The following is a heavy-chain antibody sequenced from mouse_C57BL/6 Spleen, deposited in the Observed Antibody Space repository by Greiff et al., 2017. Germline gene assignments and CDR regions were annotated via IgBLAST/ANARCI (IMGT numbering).Heavy chain of an antibody. V-gene: IGHV1-69*01. CDR1: GYTFTSYW. CDR3: ARFAVATPYYFDY. Sequence: QVQLQQPGAELVMPGASVKLSCKASGYTFTSYWMHWVKQRPGQGLEWIGEIEPSDSYTNYNQKFKGKSTLTVDKSSSTAYMQLSILTSEDSAVYYGARFAVATPYYFDYWGQGTTLTVSS. J-gene: IGHJ2*01. D-gene: IGHD1-1*01. CDR2: IEPSDSYT.